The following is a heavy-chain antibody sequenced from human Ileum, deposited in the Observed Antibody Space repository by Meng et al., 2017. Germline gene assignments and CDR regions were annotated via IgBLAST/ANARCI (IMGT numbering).Heavy chain of an antibody. CDR2: IYWSESN. CDR3: AHCSTAPGSYFFDY. CDR1: GVSLCSSSYG. D-gene: IGHD3-10*02. Sequence: NEPGPTLVRPTKTLPLACPLSGVSLCSSSYGWSWIRQPPGKALEWLALIYWSESNSYNPSVKSRLTITIDTSKNQVVLKLTNVTAVDTAIYSCAHCSTAPGSYFFDYWGQGTLVTVSS. V-gene: IGHV2-5*01. J-gene: IGHJ4*02.